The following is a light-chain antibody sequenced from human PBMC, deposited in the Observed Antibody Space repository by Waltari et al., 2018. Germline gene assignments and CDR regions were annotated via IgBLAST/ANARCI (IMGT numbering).Light chain of an antibody. CDR1: QSISSY. Sequence: DIQMTQSPSSLSASVGDSVTLTCRASQSISSYLNWYQQKPGKAPKVLISAASSLQSGVPSRFSGSGSGTDFTLTISSLQPEDFATYYCQQSYSTPWTFGQGTKVEIK. CDR2: AAS. CDR3: QQSYSTPWT. J-gene: IGKJ1*01. V-gene: IGKV1-39*01.